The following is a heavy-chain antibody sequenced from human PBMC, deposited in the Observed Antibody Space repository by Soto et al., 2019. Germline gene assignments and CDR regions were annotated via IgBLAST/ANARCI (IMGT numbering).Heavy chain of an antibody. D-gene: IGHD3-16*02. CDR3: AREIYDYIWGSYRYIDY. J-gene: IGHJ4*02. CDR1: GFTVSSNS. CDR2: IYSGGST. Sequence: EVQLVESGGGLVQPGGSRSLSFAAPGFTVSSNSMSWVRQAQGKGLEGVSVIYSGGSTYYADSVKGRFTISRDNSKNTLYLQMNSLRAEDTAVYYCAREIYDYIWGSYRYIDYWGQGTLVTVSS. V-gene: IGHV3-66*01.